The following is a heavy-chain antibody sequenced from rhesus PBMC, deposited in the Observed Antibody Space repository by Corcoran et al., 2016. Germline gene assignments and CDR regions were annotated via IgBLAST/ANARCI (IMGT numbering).Heavy chain of an antibody. CDR3: ARWRWGVWNYFDY. Sequence: QVQLQESGPGVVKPSETLSLTCAVSGGSISSGYDWSWIRQPPGKGLEWIGYIYGSSGSTNYNPSLKNRGTISTDTSKNQFSLKLSSVTAADTAVYYCARWRWGVWNYFDYWGQGVLVTVSS. V-gene: IGHV4-76*01. D-gene: IGHD2-39*01. CDR1: GGSISSGYD. J-gene: IGHJ4*01. CDR2: IYGSSGST.